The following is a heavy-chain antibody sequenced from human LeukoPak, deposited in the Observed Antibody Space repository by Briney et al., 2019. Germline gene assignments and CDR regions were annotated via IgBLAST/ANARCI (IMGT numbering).Heavy chain of an antibody. J-gene: IGHJ4*02. CDR2: ISGSGGST. CDR3: AKDFEYSGYSSSNFDY. Sequence: PGGSLRLSCAASGFTFDDYAMSWVRQAPGKGLEWVSGISGSGGSTYYADSVKGRFTISRDNSKNTLFLQMNSLRAEDTAVYYCAKDFEYSGYSSSNFDYWGQGTLVTVSS. V-gene: IGHV3-23*01. D-gene: IGHD6-13*01. CDR1: GFTFDDYA.